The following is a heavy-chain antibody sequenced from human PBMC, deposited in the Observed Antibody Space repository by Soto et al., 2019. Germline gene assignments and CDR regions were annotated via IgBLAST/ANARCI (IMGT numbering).Heavy chain of an antibody. CDR1: GFTFDDYA. CDR3: AKGDKWSTPTYNWFDP. V-gene: IGHV3-9*01. CDR2: ISWNSGSI. D-gene: IGHD2-15*01. J-gene: IGHJ5*02. Sequence: EVQLVESGGGLVQPGRSLRLSCAASGFTFDDYAMHWVRQAPGKGLEWVSGISWNSGSIGYADSVKGRFTISRDNAKNSLYLQMNSLRAEDTALYYCAKGDKWSTPTYNWFDPWGQGTLVTVSS.